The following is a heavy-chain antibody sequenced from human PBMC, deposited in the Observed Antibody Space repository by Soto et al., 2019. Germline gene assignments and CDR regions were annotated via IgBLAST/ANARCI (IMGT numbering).Heavy chain of an antibody. CDR3: ARTTTIFGVVIDY. J-gene: IGHJ4*02. CDR1: GFTVSSNY. CDR2: IYSGGST. V-gene: IGHV3-66*01. D-gene: IGHD3-3*01. Sequence: LRLSCAASGFTVSSNYMSWVRQAPGKGLEWVSVIYSGGSTYYADSVKGRFTISRDNSKNTLYLQMNSLRAEDTAVYYCARTTTIFGVVIDYWGQGTLVTVS.